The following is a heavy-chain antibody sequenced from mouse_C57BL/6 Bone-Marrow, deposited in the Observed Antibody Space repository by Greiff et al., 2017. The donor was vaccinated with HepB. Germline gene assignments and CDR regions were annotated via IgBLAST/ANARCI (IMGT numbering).Heavy chain of an antibody. V-gene: IGHV1-52*01. CDR3: ARSAAQARYYYAMDY. CDR2: IDPSDSET. CDR1: GYTFTSYW. J-gene: IGHJ4*01. Sequence: VQLQQPGAELVRPGSSVKLSCKASGYTFTSYWMHWVKQRPIQGLEWIGNIDPSDSETHYNQKFKDKATLTVDKSSSTAYMQLSSLTSEDSAVYYCARSAAQARYYYAMDYWGQGTSVTVSS. D-gene: IGHD3-2*02.